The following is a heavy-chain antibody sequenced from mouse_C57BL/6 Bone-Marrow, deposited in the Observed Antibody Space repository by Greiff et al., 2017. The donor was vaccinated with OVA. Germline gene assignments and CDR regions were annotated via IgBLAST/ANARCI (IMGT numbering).Heavy chain of an antibody. CDR2: IYPGSGST. D-gene: IGHD1-1*01. Sequence: LQESGAELVKPGASVKMSCKASGYTFTSYWITWVKQRPGQGLEWIGDIYPGSGSTNYNEKFKSKATLTVDTSSSTAYMQLSSLTSEDSAVYYCARKTYYGRRDYAMDYWGQGTSVTVSS. CDR3: ARKTYYGRRDYAMDY. V-gene: IGHV1-55*01. CDR1: GYTFTSYW. J-gene: IGHJ4*01.